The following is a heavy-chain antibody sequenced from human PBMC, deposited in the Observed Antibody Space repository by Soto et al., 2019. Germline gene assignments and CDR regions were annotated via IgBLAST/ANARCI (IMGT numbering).Heavy chain of an antibody. D-gene: IGHD2-8*01. CDR3: AKAAASWNGVWDPFDM. CDR1: GFTFSDYA. Sequence: EVQLLESGGGVVQPGGSLRLSCAASGFTFSDYAMRWVRQTPGKGLQWVSGVGGSDDDKQYADSVRGRFIVSRDNSKNTLYLQMNGLRADDTAIYYFAKAAASWNGVWDPFDMWGQGTEVTVSS. J-gene: IGHJ3*02. V-gene: IGHV3-23*01. CDR2: VGGSDDDK.